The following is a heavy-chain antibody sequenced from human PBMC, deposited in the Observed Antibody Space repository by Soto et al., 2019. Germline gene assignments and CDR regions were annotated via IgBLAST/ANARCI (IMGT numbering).Heavy chain of an antibody. V-gene: IGHV1-18*01. CDR2: ISAYNGNT. CDR1: GYTFTSYG. D-gene: IGHD2-2*01. CDR3: ARDRWSSTYCSSNWSDP. Sequence: ASVNVSCKASGYTFTSYGISWVRQAPGQGLEWMGWISAYNGNTNYAQKLQGRVTMTTDTSTSTAYMELRSLRSDDTAVYYCARDRWSSTYCSSNWSDPWGKGNLVIVST. J-gene: IGHJ5*02.